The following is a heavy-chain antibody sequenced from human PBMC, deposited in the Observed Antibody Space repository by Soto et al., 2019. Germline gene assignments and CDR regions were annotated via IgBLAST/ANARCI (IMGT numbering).Heavy chain of an antibody. CDR2: INTHNGNT. V-gene: IGHV1-18*01. D-gene: IGHD3-10*01. Sequence: QVQLEQSAPEVKKPGASVKVSCKASGYTFTTYGISWVRQAPGQGLEWLGWINTHNGNTNYAQNLQGRAIMTADTSTCTADMEVRSLRSDDTAIYYCTREGSAPYYYYGMDAWGQGTTVTVSS. CDR3: TREGSAPYYYYGMDA. J-gene: IGHJ6*02. CDR1: GYTFTTYG.